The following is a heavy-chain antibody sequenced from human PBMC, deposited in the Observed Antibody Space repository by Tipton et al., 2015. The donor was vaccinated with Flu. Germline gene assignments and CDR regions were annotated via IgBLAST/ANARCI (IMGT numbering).Heavy chain of an antibody. CDR1: GFTFSSYW. V-gene: IGHV3-7*01. D-gene: IGHD5-12*01. J-gene: IGHJ4*02. CDR3: TRAVGGYDSY. Sequence: SLRLSCVDSGFTFSSYWMSWVRQAPGKGLEWVANINQDGSVKYCVDSVKGRFTISRDNALHSLYLHMDSLRAEDTALYYCTRAVGGYDSYWGQGTLVTVSS. CDR2: INQDGSVK.